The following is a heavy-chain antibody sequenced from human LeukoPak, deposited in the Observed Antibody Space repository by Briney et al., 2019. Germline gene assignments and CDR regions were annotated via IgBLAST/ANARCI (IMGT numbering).Heavy chain of an antibody. CDR3: AKASDYYESSGFLDY. J-gene: IGHJ4*02. CDR1: GFSFDDYA. Sequence: GGPLRLSCEASGFSFDDYAMHWVRQAPGKGLQWVSGIRSNSGSMVYADSVKGRFTISRDNAKNSLYLQVNSLRAEDTAFYYCAKASDYYESSGFLDYWGRGTLVTVSS. V-gene: IGHV3-9*01. CDR2: IRSNSGSM. D-gene: IGHD3-22*01.